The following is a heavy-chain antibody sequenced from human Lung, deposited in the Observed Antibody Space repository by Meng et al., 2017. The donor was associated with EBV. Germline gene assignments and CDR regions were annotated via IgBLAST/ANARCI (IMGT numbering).Heavy chain of an antibody. CDR2: MDHSGST. CDR3: ARGIYYYESYGYYPNYFDY. CDR1: GASISSSNW. J-gene: IGHJ4*02. D-gene: IGHD3-22*01. Sequence: APGQAVGPGQGELSGTLSLTCAVSGASISSSNWGSLVRQPPGNGLHWIGEMDHSGSTTYNPSLKSGVTISVNKSKNQLSLKLNSVTAAYTAVYYCARGIYYYESYGYYPNYFDYRGQGTLVTVSS. V-gene: IGHV4-4*02.